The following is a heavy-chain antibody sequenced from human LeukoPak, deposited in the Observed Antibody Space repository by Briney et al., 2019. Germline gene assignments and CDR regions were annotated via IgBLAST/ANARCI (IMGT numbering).Heavy chain of an antibody. J-gene: IGHJ4*02. D-gene: IGHD3-16*02. V-gene: IGHV4-34*01. CDR2: INHSGST. Sequence: SETLSLTCAVYGGSFSGYYWSWIRQPPGKGLEWSGEINHSGSTNYNPSLKSRVTISVDTSKDQFSLKLSSVTAADTAVYYCARVRVNDYVWGSYRYYFDYWGQGTLVTVSS. CDR3: ARVRVNDYVWGSYRYYFDY. CDR1: GGSFSGYY.